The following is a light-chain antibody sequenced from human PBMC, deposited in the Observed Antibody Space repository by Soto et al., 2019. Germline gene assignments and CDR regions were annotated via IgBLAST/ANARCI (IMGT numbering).Light chain of an antibody. CDR3: QQRSNWPPIT. Sequence: EIMMTQPPTTLSVSPGARATLSCRASQSVSSNFAWFQQKPGQAPRLLIYDASNRATGIPARFSGSGSGTDFTLTISSLEPEDFAVYYCQQRSNWPPITFGQGTRLEIK. V-gene: IGKV3-11*01. CDR2: DAS. CDR1: QSVSSN. J-gene: IGKJ5*01.